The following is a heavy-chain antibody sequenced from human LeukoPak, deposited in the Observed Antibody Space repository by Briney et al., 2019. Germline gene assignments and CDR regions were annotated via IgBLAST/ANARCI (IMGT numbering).Heavy chain of an antibody. V-gene: IGHV1-46*01. CDR1: GYTFTGYY. CDR3: AMEAIYCSGGSCYSRDYYYGMDV. CDR2: INPSGGST. Sequence: ASVKVSCKASGYTFTGYYMHWVRQAPGQGLEWMGLINPSGGSTSYAQKFQGRVTMTRDTSTSTVYMELSSLRSEDTAVYYCAMEAIYCSGGSCYSRDYYYGMDVWGQGTTVTVSS. J-gene: IGHJ6*02. D-gene: IGHD2-15*01.